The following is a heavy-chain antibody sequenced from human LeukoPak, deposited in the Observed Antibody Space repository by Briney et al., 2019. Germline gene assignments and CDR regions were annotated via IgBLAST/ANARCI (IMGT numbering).Heavy chain of an antibody. V-gene: IGHV3-64D*06. Sequence: GGSLRLSCSVSGFTFSTYVMHWVRQAPGKGLEYVSAISSNGDNTYYADSVKGRFTISRDNSKNTLYLQMSSLRADDTAVYYCARDLLHIVVVPAAPNPNNYWGQGTLVTVSS. CDR2: ISSNGDNT. J-gene: IGHJ4*02. CDR1: GFTFSTYV. CDR3: ARDLLHIVVVPAAPNPNNY. D-gene: IGHD2-2*01.